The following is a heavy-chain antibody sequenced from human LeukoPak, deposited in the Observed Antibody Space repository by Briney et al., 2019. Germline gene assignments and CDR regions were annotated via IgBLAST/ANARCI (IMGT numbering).Heavy chain of an antibody. J-gene: IGHJ5*02. D-gene: IGHD1-1*01. CDR2: IHYSGST. CDR1: GGSLCTYF. V-gene: IGHV4-59*01. Sequence: PSETLSLTCTLSGGSLCTYFWGCIRQPPGKGLEWIGYIHYSGSTNYNPSLKSRVTISVDTSKNQFFLKLSSVIAADTAVYHCARAGFLDPVDPWGEGTLVIVSS. CDR3: ARAGFLDPVDP.